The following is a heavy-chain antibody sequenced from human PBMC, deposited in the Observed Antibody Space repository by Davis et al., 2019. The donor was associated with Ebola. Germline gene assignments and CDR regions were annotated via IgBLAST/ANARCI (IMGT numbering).Heavy chain of an antibody. CDR3: ARDSSSTTWYLFDY. Sequence: GESLKISCAASGFTFRDQYMSWIRQAPGKGLEWVSKISSKSTRTEYADSMKGRFTVSRDNAKNSLYLQMYSLRDEDTAVYYCARDSSSTTWYLFDYWGQGTLVTVSS. D-gene: IGHD6-13*01. CDR2: ISSKSTRT. V-gene: IGHV3-11*06. J-gene: IGHJ4*02. CDR1: GFTFRDQY.